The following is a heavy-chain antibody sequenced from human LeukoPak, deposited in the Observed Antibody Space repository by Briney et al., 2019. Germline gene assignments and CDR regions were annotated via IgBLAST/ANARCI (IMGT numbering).Heavy chain of an antibody. J-gene: IGHJ4*02. CDR3: ARRKQTYYDFWSGYPILDY. Sequence: ASVKVSCKASGYTFTGYYMHWVRQAPGQGLEWMGWINAGNGNTKYSQEFQGRVTITRDTSASTAYMELSSLRSEDMAVYYCARRKQTYYDFWSGYPILDYWGQGTLVTVSS. V-gene: IGHV1-3*03. CDR1: GYTFTGYY. D-gene: IGHD3-3*01. CDR2: INAGNGNT.